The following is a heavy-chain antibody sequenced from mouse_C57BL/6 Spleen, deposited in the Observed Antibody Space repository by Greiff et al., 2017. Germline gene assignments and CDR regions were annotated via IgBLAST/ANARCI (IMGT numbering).Heavy chain of an antibody. Sequence: EVQLQHSGPALVKPGASVKISCKASGYTFTDYYMNWVKQSHGKSLEWIGDINPNNGGTSYNQKFKGKATWTVDNSSSTAYMELRSLTSEDSAVYYWARTEITTGVAKYYAMDDWGQGTSVTVSS. D-gene: IGHD1-1*01. CDR3: ARTEITTGVAKYYAMDD. CDR2: INPNNGGT. CDR1: GYTFTDYY. J-gene: IGHJ4*01. V-gene: IGHV1-26*01.